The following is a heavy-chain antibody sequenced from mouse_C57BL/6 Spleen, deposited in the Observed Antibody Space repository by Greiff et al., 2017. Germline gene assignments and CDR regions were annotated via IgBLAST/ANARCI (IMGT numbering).Heavy chain of an antibody. V-gene: IGHV5-17*01. Sequence: EVMLVESGGGLVKPGGSLKLSCAASGFTFSDYGMHWVRQAPEKGLEWVAYISSGSSTIYYADTVKGRFTISRDNAKNTLCLQMTSLRSEDTAMYYGARAISIYYGNYFDYWGQGTTLTVSS. J-gene: IGHJ2*01. CDR1: GFTFSDYG. D-gene: IGHD2-1*01. CDR2: ISSGSSTI. CDR3: ARAISIYYGNYFDY.